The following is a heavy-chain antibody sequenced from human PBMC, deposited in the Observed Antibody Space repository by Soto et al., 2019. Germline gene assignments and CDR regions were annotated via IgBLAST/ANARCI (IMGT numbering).Heavy chain of an antibody. V-gene: IGHV1-69*12. CDR1: GGTFRTSA. CDR3: ARDKDRQQLGGNYYYIMDV. CDR2: IMPVFPTP. J-gene: IGHJ6*01. D-gene: IGHD3-3*02. Sequence: QVQLVQSGAEVKKPGSSVKVSCKTSGGTFRTSAISWVRQAPGQGLEWMGGIMPVFPTPDYAQKFQGRVTITADESTSTACRELSSLRSEDTAVYYCARDKDRQQLGGNYYYIMDVWGQGTTVTVSS.